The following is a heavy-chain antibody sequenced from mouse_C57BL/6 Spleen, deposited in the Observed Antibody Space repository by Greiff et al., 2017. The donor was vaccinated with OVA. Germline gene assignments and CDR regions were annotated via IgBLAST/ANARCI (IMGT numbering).Heavy chain of an antibody. V-gene: IGHV1-61*01. J-gene: IGHJ1*03. CDR3: ARGGYGNYAGYFDF. CDR2: IYPSDSET. Sequence: QVQLQQPGAELVRPGSSVKLSCKASGYTFTSYWMDWVKQRPGQGLEWIGNIYPSDSETHYNQKFKDKATLTVDKSSSTAYMQLSSLTSEDSAVYYCARGGYGNYAGYFDFWGTGTTVTVSS. D-gene: IGHD2-1*01. CDR1: GYTFTSYW.